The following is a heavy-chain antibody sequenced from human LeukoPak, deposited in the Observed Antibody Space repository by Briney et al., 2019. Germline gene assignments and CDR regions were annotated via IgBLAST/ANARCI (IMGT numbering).Heavy chain of an antibody. Sequence: SETLSLTCTVSGGSISSGSYYWSWIRQPVGKGLEWIGRIYTSGSTNYNPSLKSRVTISVDTSKNQFSLKLSSVTAADTAVYYCARDSSGWGNGFGGLDYWGQGTLVTVSS. CDR2: IYTSGST. V-gene: IGHV4-61*02. D-gene: IGHD6-19*01. CDR3: ARDSSGWGNGFGGLDY. CDR1: GGSISSGSYY. J-gene: IGHJ4*02.